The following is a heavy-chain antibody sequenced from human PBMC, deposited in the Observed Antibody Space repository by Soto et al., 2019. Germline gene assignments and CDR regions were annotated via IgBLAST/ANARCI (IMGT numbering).Heavy chain of an antibody. CDR3: ARERYYDILTGDYHYYYYYCLDV. CDR1: GFTFSSYW. Sequence: LRPSWAASGFTFSSYWMSWVRQAPGKALEWVANIKQDGSEKYYVDSVKGRFTISRDNARNSLYLQMNSLRAEDMAVYYCARERYYDILTGDYHYYYYYCLDVWGRGTTVTVSS. D-gene: IGHD3-9*01. V-gene: IGHV3-7*03. J-gene: IGHJ6*02. CDR2: IKQDGSEK.